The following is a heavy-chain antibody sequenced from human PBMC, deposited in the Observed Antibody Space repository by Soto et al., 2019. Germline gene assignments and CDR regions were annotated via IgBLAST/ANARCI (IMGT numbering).Heavy chain of an antibody. CDR1: GGSIGSYY. D-gene: IGHD3-10*01. CDR3: ARESDSGSYYFDY. V-gene: IGHV4-59*01. Sequence: SDTLSLSCPVSGGSIGSYYWRLILQPPGKGLEWIGYIYNSGSTNYNPSLKSRVTISVDTSKNHFSLRMSSVTAADTAVYYCARESDSGSYYFDYWGRGTLVTVSS. CDR2: IYNSGST. J-gene: IGHJ4*02.